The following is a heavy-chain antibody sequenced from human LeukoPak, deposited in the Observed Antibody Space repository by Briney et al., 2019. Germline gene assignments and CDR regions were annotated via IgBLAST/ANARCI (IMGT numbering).Heavy chain of an antibody. CDR2: IYYSGST. V-gene: IGHV4-39*07. CDR3: ARQYSSSWFDY. D-gene: IGHD6-13*01. CDR1: GGSISSRNYY. Sequence: SETLSLTCTVSGGSISSRNYYWGWIRQPPGKGLEWIGSIYYSGSTYYNPSLKSRVTISVDTSKNQFSLKLSSVTAADTAVYYCARQYSSSWFDYWGQGTLVTVSS. J-gene: IGHJ4*02.